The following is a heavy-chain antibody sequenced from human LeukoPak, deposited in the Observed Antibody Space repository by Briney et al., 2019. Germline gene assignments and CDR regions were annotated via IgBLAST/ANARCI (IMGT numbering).Heavy chain of an antibody. V-gene: IGHV3-33*01. Sequence: PGGSLRLSCAASGFTFSSYGMHWVRQAPGKGLEWVAVIWYDGSNKYYADSVKGRFTISRDNSKNTLYLQMNSLRAEDTAVYYCARDRIAYYYGSGSYYGLDYWGQGTLVTVSS. D-gene: IGHD3-10*01. CDR1: GFTFSSYG. CDR2: IWYDGSNK. CDR3: ARDRIAYYYGSGSYYGLDY. J-gene: IGHJ4*02.